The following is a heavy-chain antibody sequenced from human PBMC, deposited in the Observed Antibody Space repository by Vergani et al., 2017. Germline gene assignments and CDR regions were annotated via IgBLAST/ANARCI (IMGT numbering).Heavy chain of an antibody. Sequence: QVQLVQSGAEVKKPGSSVKVSCKASGGPFSSYAISWVRQAPGQGLEWMGGIIPIFGTANYAQKFQGRVTITADESTSTAYMELSSLRSEDTAVYYCARGIVVVAATPPYDSSGEDYYFDYWGQGTLVTVSS. CDR1: GGPFSSYA. J-gene: IGHJ4*02. D-gene: IGHD2-15*01. CDR2: IIPIFGTA. CDR3: ARGIVVVAATPPYDSSGEDYYFDY. V-gene: IGHV1-69*12.